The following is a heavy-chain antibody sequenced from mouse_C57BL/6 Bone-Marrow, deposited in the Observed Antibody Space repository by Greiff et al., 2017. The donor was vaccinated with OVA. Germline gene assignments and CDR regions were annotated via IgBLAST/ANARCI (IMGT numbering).Heavy chain of an antibody. CDR3: ARLIAY. Sequence: VQLMESGAELARPGASVKLSCKASGYTFTSYGISWVKQRTGQGLEWIGEIYPRSGNTYYNEKFKGKATLTADKSSSTAYMELRSLTSEDSAVYFCARLIAYWGQGTLVTVSA. J-gene: IGHJ3*01. CDR1: GYTFTSYG. V-gene: IGHV1-81*01. CDR2: IYPRSGNT.